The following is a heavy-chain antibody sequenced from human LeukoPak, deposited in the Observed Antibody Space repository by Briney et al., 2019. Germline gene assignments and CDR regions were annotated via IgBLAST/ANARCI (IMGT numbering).Heavy chain of an antibody. CDR3: TRPTYSGSYYWFDY. J-gene: IGHJ4*02. CDR1: GFTFSSYG. CDR2: IWYDGSNK. V-gene: IGHV3-33*01. Sequence: GGSLRLSCAASGFTFSSYGMHWVRQAPGKGLEWVAVIWYDGSNKYYADSVKGRFTISRDNSKNTLYLQMNSLRAEDTAVYYCTRPTYSGSYYWFDYWGQGTLVTVSS. D-gene: IGHD1-26*01.